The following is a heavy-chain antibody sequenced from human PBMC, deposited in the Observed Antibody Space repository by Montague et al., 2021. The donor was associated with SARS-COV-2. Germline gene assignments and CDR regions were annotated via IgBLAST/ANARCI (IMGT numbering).Heavy chain of an antibody. V-gene: IGHV3-23*01. D-gene: IGHD4-17*01. J-gene: IGHJ3*02. CDR3: AKWLDPEPYDYGDPRAFDI. Sequence: SLRLSCAASGFTFSSYAMSWVRQAPGKGLEWVSAISGSGGSTYYADSXXGRFTISRDNSKSTLYLQMNSLRAEDTAVYYCAKWLDPEPYDYGDPRAFDIWGQGTMVTVSS. CDR1: GFTFSSYA. CDR2: ISGSGGST.